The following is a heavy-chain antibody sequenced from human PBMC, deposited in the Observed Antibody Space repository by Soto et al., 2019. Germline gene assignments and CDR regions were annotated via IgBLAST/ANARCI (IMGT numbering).Heavy chain of an antibody. CDR1: GFTFSDYY. CDR2: ISGSGSTI. V-gene: IGHV3-11*01. J-gene: IGHJ1*01. D-gene: IGHD2-2*01. Sequence: QVQLVESGGGLVKPGGSLRLSCAASGFTFSDYYMSWILQAPGKGLEWVSHISGSGSTIYFADSVKGRFTISRDNAKNSLYLQMNSLRAEDTAVYYCARDCSSSSCYGYFQHWGQGTRVTVSS. CDR3: ARDCSSSSCYGYFQH.